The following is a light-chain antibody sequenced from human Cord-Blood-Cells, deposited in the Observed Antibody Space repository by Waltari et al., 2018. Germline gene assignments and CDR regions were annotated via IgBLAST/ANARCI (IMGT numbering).Light chain of an antibody. J-gene: IGKJ1*01. Sequence: EIVLTQSPATLSLSPGERATLSCRASQSVSSYLASYQQKPGQAPRLLIYDASNRATGIPARFSGSGSGTDFTLTISSLEPEDFAVYYCQQRSNWHTFGQGTKVEIK. CDR3: QQRSNWHT. CDR1: QSVSSY. CDR2: DAS. V-gene: IGKV3-11*01.